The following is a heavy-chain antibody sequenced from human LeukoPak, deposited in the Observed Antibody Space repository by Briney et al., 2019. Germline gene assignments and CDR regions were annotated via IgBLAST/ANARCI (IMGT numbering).Heavy chain of an antibody. J-gene: IGHJ4*02. CDR2: INPNSGGT. CDR3: ARDFVDTAGY. D-gene: IGHD5-18*01. V-gene: IGHV1-2*02. CDR1: GYTFTGYY. Sequence: ASVKVSCKASGYTFTGYYMHWVRQAPGQGLEWMGWINPNSGGTNYAQKFQGRVTMTRDTSISTAYMELSRLRSDDTAVCYCARDFVDTAGYWGQGTLVTVSS.